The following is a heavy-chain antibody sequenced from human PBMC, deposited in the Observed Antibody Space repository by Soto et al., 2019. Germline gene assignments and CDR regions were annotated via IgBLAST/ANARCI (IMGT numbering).Heavy chain of an antibody. Sequence: SETLSLTCTVSGGSISSYYWSWIRQPPGKGLEWIGYIYYSGSTNYNPSLKSRVTISVDTSKNQFSLKLSSVTAADTAVYYCARGKWSSDPERYYYYYMDVWGKGTTVTVSS. V-gene: IGHV4-59*01. D-gene: IGHD1-26*01. CDR2: IYYSGST. CDR3: ARGKWSSDPERYYYYYMDV. J-gene: IGHJ6*03. CDR1: GGSISSYY.